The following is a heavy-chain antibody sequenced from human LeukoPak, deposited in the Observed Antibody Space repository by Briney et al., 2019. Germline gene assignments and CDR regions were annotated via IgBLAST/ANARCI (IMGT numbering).Heavy chain of an antibody. CDR3: GKTKPVSSSPYNWFDP. CDR1: GFTFSSYA. Sequence: PGGSLRLSCAASGFTFSSYAMSWVRQAPGKGLEWVSAISGSGGSTYYADSVKGRFTISRDNSKNTLYLQMNSLRAADTAVYYCGKTKPVSSSPYNWFDPWGQGTLVTVSS. J-gene: IGHJ5*02. D-gene: IGHD6-6*01. V-gene: IGHV3-23*01. CDR2: ISGSGGST.